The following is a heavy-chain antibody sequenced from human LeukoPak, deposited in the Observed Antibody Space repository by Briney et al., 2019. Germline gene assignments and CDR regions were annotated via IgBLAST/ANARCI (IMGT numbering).Heavy chain of an antibody. CDR1: GFTFSSYG. Sequence: GGSLRLSCAASGFTFSSYGMHWVRQAPGKGLEWVAVISYDGSNKYYADSVKGRFTISRDNSKNTLYLQMNSLRAEDTAVYYCAKDYRIVATIADYWGQGTLVTVSS. D-gene: IGHD5-12*01. V-gene: IGHV3-30*18. CDR2: ISYDGSNK. CDR3: AKDYRIVATIADY. J-gene: IGHJ4*02.